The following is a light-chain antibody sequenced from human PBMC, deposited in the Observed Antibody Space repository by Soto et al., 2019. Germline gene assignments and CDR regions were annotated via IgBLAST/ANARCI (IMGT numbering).Light chain of an antibody. J-gene: IGKJ2*02. CDR2: DAS. CDR3: QQRSNWRCT. CDR1: QSVSSY. Sequence: EIVLTQSPATLSLSPGERATLSCRASQSVSSYLAWYQQKPGQAPRLLIYDASNRSTGIPARFSGSGSGTDFTLTISSLEPEAFAVSYCQQRSNWRCTFGQGTKLEIK. V-gene: IGKV3-11*01.